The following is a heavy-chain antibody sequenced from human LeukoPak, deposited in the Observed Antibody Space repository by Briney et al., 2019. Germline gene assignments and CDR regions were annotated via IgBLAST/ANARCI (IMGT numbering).Heavy chain of an antibody. Sequence: GASVKVSRKASGYTFTGYYIHWVRQAPGQGLEWMGVINPSGAGTTYAQKFQGRVTMTRDTSTSTVYMELSSLRSEDTAVYYCAREDSSGFDFWGQGTLVTVSS. CDR1: GYTFTGYY. CDR3: AREDSSGFDF. J-gene: IGHJ4*02. V-gene: IGHV1-46*01. D-gene: IGHD3-22*01. CDR2: INPSGAGT.